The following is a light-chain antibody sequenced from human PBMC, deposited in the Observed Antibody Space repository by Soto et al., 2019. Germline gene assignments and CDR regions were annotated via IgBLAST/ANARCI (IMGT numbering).Light chain of an antibody. J-gene: IGKJ1*01. CDR1: QSVTSSY. V-gene: IGKV3-20*01. Sequence: EIVLTQSPGTLSLSPGERASLSCRASQSVTSSYLAWYQQKPGQAPRLLIYVASNRATGIPDRFSGSGSETDFTLTINRLEPEDFAVYYCQQYGSLPWTFGQGTKVEIK. CDR3: QQYGSLPWT. CDR2: VAS.